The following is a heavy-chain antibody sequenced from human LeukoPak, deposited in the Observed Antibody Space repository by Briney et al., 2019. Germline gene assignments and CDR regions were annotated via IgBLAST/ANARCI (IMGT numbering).Heavy chain of an antibody. J-gene: IGHJ4*02. V-gene: IGHV3-23*01. D-gene: IGHD7-27*01. CDR3: AIDPNWGTHS. CDR2: IGSSGGGI. CDR1: GFTFSTYT. Sequence: GSLRLSCAASGFTFSTYTMYWVRPPPGKRLEWVSIIGSSGGGIHYADSVKGRFTISRDNSKNALYLQMNSLRVEDTAVYYCAIDPNWGTHSWGQGVLVTVSS.